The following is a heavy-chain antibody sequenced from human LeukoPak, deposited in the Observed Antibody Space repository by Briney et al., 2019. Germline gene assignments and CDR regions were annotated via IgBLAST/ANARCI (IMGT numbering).Heavy chain of an antibody. Sequence: SLRLPCAASGFTFDDYAMHWVRQAPGKGLEWVSGISYNSGSINYAESVKGRFTISRDNAKNSLYLQMNSLTVEDTALYYCAKVGPVSSYGFGFFNYWGRGTLVTVSS. V-gene: IGHV3-9*01. J-gene: IGHJ4*02. D-gene: IGHD5-18*01. CDR2: ISYNSGSI. CDR3: AKVGPVSSYGFGFFNY. CDR1: GFTFDDYA.